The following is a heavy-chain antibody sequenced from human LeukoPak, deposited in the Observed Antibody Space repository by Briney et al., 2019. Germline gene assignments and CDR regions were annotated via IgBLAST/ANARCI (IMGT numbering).Heavy chain of an antibody. J-gene: IGHJ4*02. V-gene: IGHV4-59*01. CDR1: GGSINNYY. CDR2: TYHSGST. CDR3: ARGVAFDY. D-gene: IGHD2-21*01. Sequence: PSETLSLTCTVSGGSINNYYWSWIRQPPGKGLEWIGYTYHSGSTTYSPSLKSRVSISIDTSKNQFSLRINSVTAADTAVYYCARGVAFDYWGQGTLVTVSS.